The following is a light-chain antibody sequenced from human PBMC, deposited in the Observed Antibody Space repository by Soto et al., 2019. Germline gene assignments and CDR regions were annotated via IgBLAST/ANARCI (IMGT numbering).Light chain of an antibody. J-gene: IGLJ1*01. Sequence: NFMLTQPHSVSESPGKTVTISCTRSSGNIASSYVQWYQQRPGSAPTTVIYEDDQRPSGVPHRFSGSIDRSSNSASLTISELRTEDEADYYCQSYYSDNYVFGPGTSSPS. CDR3: QSYYSDNYV. CDR2: EDD. CDR1: SGNIASSY. V-gene: IGLV6-57*04.